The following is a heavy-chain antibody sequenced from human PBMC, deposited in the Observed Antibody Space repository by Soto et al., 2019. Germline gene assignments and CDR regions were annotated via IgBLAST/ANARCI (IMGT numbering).Heavy chain of an antibody. CDR2: INANNGNT. V-gene: IGHV1-18*01. J-gene: IGHJ5*02. Sequence: GASVKVSCKASGYTFTSYDINWVRQAPGQGLEWMGWINANNGNTNYAQKLQGRVTMTTDTSTSTAYMELRSLRSDDTAVYYCARDCSGGSCFLDPWGQGTLVTVSS. CDR1: GYTFTSYD. CDR3: ARDCSGGSCFLDP. D-gene: IGHD2-15*01.